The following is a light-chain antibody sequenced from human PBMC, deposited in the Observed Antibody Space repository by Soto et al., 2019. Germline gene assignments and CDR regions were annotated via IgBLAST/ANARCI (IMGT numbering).Light chain of an antibody. CDR3: SSYTSSRTPLYA. Sequence: QSVLTQPPSVSGAPGQRVTISCTGSSSNIGAGYDVHWYQQLPGTAPKLLIYGNSNRPSGVPDRFSGSKSGTSASLAITGLQAEDEAGYYCSSYTSSRTPLYALGTGTKVTVL. CDR1: SSNIGAGYD. CDR2: GNS. V-gene: IGLV1-40*01. J-gene: IGLJ1*01.